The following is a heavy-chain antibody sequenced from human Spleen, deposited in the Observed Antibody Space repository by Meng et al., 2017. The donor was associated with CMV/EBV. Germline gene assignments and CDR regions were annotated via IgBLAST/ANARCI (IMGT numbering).Heavy chain of an antibody. Sequence: SCKASGGTFSSYAISWVRQDPGQGLEWMEGIIPIFGTANYAQEFQGRVTITTDESTSTAYMELSSLRSEDTAVYYCARDEGSSWYGGWGQGTLVTVSS. J-gene: IGHJ4*02. CDR1: GGTFSSYA. CDR3: ARDEGSSWYGG. V-gene: IGHV1-69*05. D-gene: IGHD6-13*01. CDR2: IIPIFGTA.